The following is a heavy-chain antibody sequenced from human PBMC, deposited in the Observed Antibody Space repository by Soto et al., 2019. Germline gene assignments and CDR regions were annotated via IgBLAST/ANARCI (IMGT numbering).Heavy chain of an antibody. D-gene: IGHD1-26*01. Sequence: GGSLRLSCAASGFTFSYYWMHWVRQAPGKGLVWVSRIHSDGSSTTYADFVKGRFIISRDNARNTVDLQMNSVRVEDTAVYYSARGDRGLFNLWGQGTVATSPQ. CDR2: IHSDGSST. CDR1: GFTFSYYW. V-gene: IGHV3-74*01. CDR3: ARGDRGLFNL. J-gene: IGHJ1*01.